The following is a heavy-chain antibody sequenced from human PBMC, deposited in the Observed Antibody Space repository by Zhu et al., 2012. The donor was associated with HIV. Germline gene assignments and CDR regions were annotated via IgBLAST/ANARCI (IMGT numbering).Heavy chain of an antibody. CDR3: ARRPNYYDSGYYYEVWYFDP. D-gene: IGHD3-22*01. Sequence: QVQLQQWGAGLLKPSETLSLTCAVYDGSFSDSYWTWIRQPPGKGLEWIGEINQSGSTNYNPSLKSRVTLSVDTSKKQFSLQLSSVTAADTAVYYCARRPNYYDSGYYYEVWYFDPVGPGHPGPLSPQ. CDR2: INQSGST. J-gene: IGHJ2*01. CDR1: DGSFSDSY. V-gene: IGHV4-34*01.